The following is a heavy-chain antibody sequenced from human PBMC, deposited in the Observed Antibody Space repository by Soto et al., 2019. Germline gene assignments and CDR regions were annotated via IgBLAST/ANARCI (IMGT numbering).Heavy chain of an antibody. J-gene: IGHJ4*02. CDR3: ARAGFGWSNFDY. Sequence: ASVKVSCKASGYTFTTYYMHWVRQAPGQGLEWMGIINPSAATITYAQRFQGRVTMTRDTSTSIVYMELSSLTSEDTAVYYCARAGFGWSNFDYWGQGTLVTVSS. CDR1: GYTFTTYY. D-gene: IGHD3-9*01. V-gene: IGHV1-46*01. CDR2: INPSAATI.